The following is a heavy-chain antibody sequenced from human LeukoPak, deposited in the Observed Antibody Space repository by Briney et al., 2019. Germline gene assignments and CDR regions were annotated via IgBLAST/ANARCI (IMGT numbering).Heavy chain of an antibody. Sequence: PGGSLRLSCAASGLTFSSYAMSRVRQAPGKGLHRVSATSGSGGSTYYPNSVKGRFTISRDNSKNTLYLQMNSLRAEDTAVYYCAKDLDTAMVLDYFDYWGQGTLVTVSS. D-gene: IGHD5-18*01. CDR2: TSGSGGST. J-gene: IGHJ4*02. V-gene: IGHV3-23*01. CDR1: GLTFSSYA. CDR3: AKDLDTAMVLDYFDY.